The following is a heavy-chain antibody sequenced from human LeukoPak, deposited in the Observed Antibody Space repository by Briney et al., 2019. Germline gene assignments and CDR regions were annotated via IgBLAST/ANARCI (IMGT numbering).Heavy chain of an antibody. D-gene: IGHD2-2*01. CDR1: GFTFSDHF. V-gene: IGHV3-72*01. CDR3: VRDQGRPGDY. Sequence: GGSLRLSCAASGFTFSDHFLDWVRRAPGKGLEWVGRTRNKAHNYTTSYAASAQGIFTISRHASKKLMYLQMNSLKTEDTAVYFCVRDQGRPGDYWGQGTLVTVSS. CDR2: TRNKAHNYTT. J-gene: IGHJ4*02.